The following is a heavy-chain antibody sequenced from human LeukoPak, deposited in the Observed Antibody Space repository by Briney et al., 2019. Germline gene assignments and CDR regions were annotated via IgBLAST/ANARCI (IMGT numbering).Heavy chain of an antibody. CDR3: AKRGVVIRVILVGFHKEAYYFDS. Sequence: GSLRLSCAASGFTFSSYAMHWVRQAPGKGLEWVAVISYDGSNKYYADSVKGRFTISTDHPKNTLYLQMNSLRAEDTAVYFCAKRGVVIRVILVGFHKEAYYFDSWGQGALVTVSS. V-gene: IGHV3-30*07. CDR1: GFTFSSYA. D-gene: IGHD3-22*01. CDR2: ISYDGSNK. J-gene: IGHJ4*02.